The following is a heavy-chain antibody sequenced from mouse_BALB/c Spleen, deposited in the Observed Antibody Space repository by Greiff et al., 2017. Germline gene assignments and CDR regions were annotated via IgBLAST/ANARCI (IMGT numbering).Heavy chain of an antibody. D-gene: IGHD2-2*01. Sequence: DVTLVESGGDLVKPGGSLKLSCAASGFTFSSYGISWVRQTPDKRLEWVATISSGGSYTYYPDSVKGRFTISRDNAKNTLYLQMSSLKSEDTAMYYCARHDGYDENYAMDYWGQGTSVTVSS. V-gene: IGHV5-6*02. CDR2: ISSGGSYT. CDR1: GFTFSSYG. CDR3: ARHDGYDENYAMDY. J-gene: IGHJ4*01.